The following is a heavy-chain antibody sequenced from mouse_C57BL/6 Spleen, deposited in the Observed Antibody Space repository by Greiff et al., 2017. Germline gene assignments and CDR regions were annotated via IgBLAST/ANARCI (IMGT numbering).Heavy chain of an antibody. CDR1: GFTFSDYG. CDR3: ARQGYDGYPAWFAY. V-gene: IGHV5-15*04. J-gene: IGHJ3*01. CDR2: ISTLAYSI. Sequence: EVKLVESGGGLVQPGGSLKLSCAASGFTFSDYGMAWVRQAPRQGPEWVAFISTLAYSIYYAENVTGRFTLTRENASNTPYLDMSSLRSEATAMYYCARQGYDGYPAWFAYWGQGTLVTVSA. D-gene: IGHD2-3*01.